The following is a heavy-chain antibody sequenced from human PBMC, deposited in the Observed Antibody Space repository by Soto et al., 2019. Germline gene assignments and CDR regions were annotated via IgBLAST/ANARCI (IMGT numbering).Heavy chain of an antibody. D-gene: IGHD1-26*01. CDR3: ARRSGTYSPFYYYYGLDV. CDR1: GFTFSNVW. V-gene: IGHV3-15*07. CDR2: IKSQADGGTI. J-gene: IGHJ6*02. Sequence: EVQLVESGGGLVKPGGSLRLSCAASGFTFSNVWMNWVRQAPGEGLEWVGRIKSQADGGTIVYATPVKGRFTISRDDSKNTLYLQMNSLTTEDTPVYYCARRSGTYSPFYYYYGLDVWGQGTTVTVSS.